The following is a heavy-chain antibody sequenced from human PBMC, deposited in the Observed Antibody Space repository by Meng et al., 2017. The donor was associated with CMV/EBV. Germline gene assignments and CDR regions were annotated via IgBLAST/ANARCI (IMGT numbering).Heavy chain of an antibody. CDR2: IYYSGST. J-gene: IGHJ4*02. Sequence: LETLSLTCTVSGGSISSYYWSWIRQPPGKGLEWIGYIYYSGSTNYNPSLKSRVTISVDTSKNQFSLKLSSVTAADTAVYYCASTMYSSSSVDYWGQGTLVTVSS. V-gene: IGHV4-59*01. D-gene: IGHD6-6*01. CDR3: ASTMYSSSSVDY. CDR1: GGSISSYY.